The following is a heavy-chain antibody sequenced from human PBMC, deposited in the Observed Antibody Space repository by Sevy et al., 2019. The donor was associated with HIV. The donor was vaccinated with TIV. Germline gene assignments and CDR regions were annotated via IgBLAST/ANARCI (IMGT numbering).Heavy chain of an antibody. CDR2: IYYSGST. CDR1: GDSISSYY. V-gene: IGHV4-59*01. CDR3: ARLSSGYTYYFDY. Sequence: SETLSLTCTVTGDSISSYYWSWIRRPPGKGLEWIGYIYYSGSTNDNPSLKSRVTISVDTSKNQFSLKLSSVTAADTAVYYSARLSSGYTYYFDYWGQGTLVTVSS. D-gene: IGHD3-22*01. J-gene: IGHJ4*02.